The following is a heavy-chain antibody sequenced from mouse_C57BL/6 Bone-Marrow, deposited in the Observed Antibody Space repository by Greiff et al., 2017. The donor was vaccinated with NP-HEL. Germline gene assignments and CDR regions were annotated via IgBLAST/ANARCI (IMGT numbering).Heavy chain of an antibody. Sequence: VQLQQSGPELVKPRASVKISCKASGYSFTGYYMNWVKQSPEKSLEWIGEINPSTGGTTYNQKFKAKATLTVDKSSSTAYMQLKSLTSEDSAVYYCARRGYFYWYFDVWGTGTTVTVSS. D-gene: IGHD2-3*01. V-gene: IGHV1-42*01. J-gene: IGHJ1*03. CDR1: GYSFTGYY. CDR3: ARRGYFYWYFDV. CDR2: INPSTGGT.